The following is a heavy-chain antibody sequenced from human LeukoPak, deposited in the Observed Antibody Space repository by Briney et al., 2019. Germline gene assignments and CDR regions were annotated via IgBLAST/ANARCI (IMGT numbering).Heavy chain of an antibody. J-gene: IGHJ4*02. Sequence: GGSLRLSCAGSGFTFRGYGMHWFRQTPGKGLEWVAVIAHDGSRAFYADSVKGRFTISRDNTKNTMSVQMDDLRAEDTAVYYCTRYNNDHFDYWGQGTLVTVSS. CDR3: TRYNNDHFDY. D-gene: IGHD1-14*01. CDR1: GFTFRGYG. V-gene: IGHV3-33*01. CDR2: IAHDGSRA.